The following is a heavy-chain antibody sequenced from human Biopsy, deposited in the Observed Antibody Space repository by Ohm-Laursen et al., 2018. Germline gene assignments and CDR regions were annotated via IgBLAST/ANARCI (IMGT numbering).Heavy chain of an antibody. J-gene: IGHJ6*02. CDR1: GYTFTGYY. CDR3: VRSRAGGATWGMDV. Sequence: ASVKVSCKASGYTFTGYYLHWVRQAPGQGLEWMGWINPDNGGTIHAQKFQGRVTVTRDTSISTAYVEVTSLGSDDTAVYYCVRSRAGGATWGMDVWGQGTTVTVSS. D-gene: IGHD3-16*01. V-gene: IGHV1-2*02. CDR2: INPDNGGT.